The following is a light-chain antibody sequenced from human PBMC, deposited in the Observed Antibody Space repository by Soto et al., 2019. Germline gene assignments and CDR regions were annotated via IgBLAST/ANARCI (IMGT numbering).Light chain of an antibody. CDR2: GAS. CDR3: QQYNNWPPCT. V-gene: IGKV3D-15*01. J-gene: IGKJ2*02. CDR1: QSVSIN. Sequence: EIVMTQSPATLSVSLGERATLSCRASQSVSINLAWYQQKPGQAPRLLIYGASTRATGIPARFSGSGSGTEFTLTISSLQSEDFAVYYCQQYNNWPPCTFGQGTKLEI.